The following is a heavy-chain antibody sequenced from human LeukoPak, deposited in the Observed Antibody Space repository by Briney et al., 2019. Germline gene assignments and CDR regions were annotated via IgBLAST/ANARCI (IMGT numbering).Heavy chain of an antibody. CDR2: ISGSGGST. D-gene: IGHD2-21*02. CDR3: AKDQRYCGGDCYSSFDY. Sequence: GGSLRLSCAASGFTFSIYAMSWVRQAPGKGLEWVSAISGSGGSTYYADSVKGRFTISRDNSKNTLYLQMNSLRAEDTAVYYCAKDQRYCGGDCYSSFDYWGQGTLVTVSS. CDR1: GFTFSIYA. V-gene: IGHV3-23*01. J-gene: IGHJ4*02.